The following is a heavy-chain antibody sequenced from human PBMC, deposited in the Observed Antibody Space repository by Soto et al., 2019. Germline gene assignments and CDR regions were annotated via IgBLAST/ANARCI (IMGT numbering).Heavy chain of an antibody. D-gene: IGHD3-10*01. J-gene: IGHJ4*02. CDR3: ARGAPRGRGVPTYLHY. Sequence: SETLSLTCTVSGDSITGGGYYWNWVRQLPGRGLEWIGCVYYTGTTYYNPSLKSRITISIDSSKNQFSLTLSSVTAADTALYICARGAPRGRGVPTYLHYWGQGTLVTVSS. CDR1: GDSITGGGYY. CDR2: VYYTGTT. V-gene: IGHV4-31*03.